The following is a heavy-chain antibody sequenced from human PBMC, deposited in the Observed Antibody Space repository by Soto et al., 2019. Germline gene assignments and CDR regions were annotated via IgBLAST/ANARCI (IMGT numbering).Heavy chain of an antibody. J-gene: IGHJ3*02. Sequence: EVQLMESGGGLDKPGGSLRLSCAASGFTFSSYSMNWVRQAPGKGLEWVSSISSSSSYIYYADSVKGRFTISRDNAKNSMYMQMNSLRAEGTAVYYCAGDQHYDFWSGYLTSDAFDIWGQGTMVTVSS. V-gene: IGHV3-21*06. CDR3: AGDQHYDFWSGYLTSDAFDI. CDR2: ISSSSSYI. CDR1: GFTFSSYS. D-gene: IGHD3-3*01.